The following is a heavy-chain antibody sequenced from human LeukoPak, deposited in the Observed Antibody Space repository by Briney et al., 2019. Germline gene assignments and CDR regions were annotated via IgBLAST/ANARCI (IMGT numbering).Heavy chain of an antibody. CDR2: IYSGGST. CDR1: EFSVGSNY. J-gene: IGHJ4*02. V-gene: IGHV3-66*01. D-gene: IGHD3-22*01. Sequence: GGSLRLSCAASEFSVGSNYMTWVRQAPGKGLEWVSLIYSGGSTYYADSVKGRFTISRDNAKNSLYLQMNSLRAEDTAVYYCARTYYYDSSGYYYYWGQGTLVTVSS. CDR3: ARTYYYDSSGYYYY.